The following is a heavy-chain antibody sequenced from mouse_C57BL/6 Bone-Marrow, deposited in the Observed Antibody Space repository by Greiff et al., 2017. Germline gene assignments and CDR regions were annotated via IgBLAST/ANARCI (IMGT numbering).Heavy chain of an antibody. CDR3: ASQTGTDFDY. CDR2: IDPSDSYP. CDR1: GYTFTSYW. D-gene: IGHD4-1*01. Sequence: QVQLQQPGAELVKPGASVKLSCKASGYTFTSYWMQWVKQRPGQGLEWIGEIDPSDSYPNYNQKFKGKATLTVDTSSSAAYMQLSSLTSEVSAVYYCASQTGTDFDYWGQGTTLTVSS. V-gene: IGHV1-50*01. J-gene: IGHJ2*01.